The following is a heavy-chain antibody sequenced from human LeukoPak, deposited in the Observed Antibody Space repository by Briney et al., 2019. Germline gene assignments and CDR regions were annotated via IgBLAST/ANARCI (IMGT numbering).Heavy chain of an antibody. CDR1: GFTFSSYG. J-gene: IGHJ4*02. Sequence: GGSLRLSCAGSGFTFSSYGMTWVRQAPGKGLEWVSAVSGSGGHTYYADSVKGRFTISRDNSKNTLYLQMNSLSAEDTAVYYCAKRSAESSGYFDYWGQGTLVTVSS. CDR3: AKRSAESSGYFDY. D-gene: IGHD6-19*01. V-gene: IGHV3-23*01. CDR2: VSGSGGHT.